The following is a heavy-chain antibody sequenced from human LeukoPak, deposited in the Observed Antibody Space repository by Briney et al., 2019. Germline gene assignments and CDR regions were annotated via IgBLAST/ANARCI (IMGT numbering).Heavy chain of an antibody. CDR3: AKVKQQDIVVVVAARRVDY. Sequence: GGSLRLSCAASGFTFSSYAMSWVRQAPGKGLEWVSAISGSGGSTYYADSVKGRFTISRDNSKNTLYLQMNGLRAEDTAVYYCAKVKQQDIVVVVAARRVDYWGQGTLVTVSS. D-gene: IGHD2-15*01. CDR1: GFTFSSYA. J-gene: IGHJ4*02. CDR2: ISGSGGST. V-gene: IGHV3-23*01.